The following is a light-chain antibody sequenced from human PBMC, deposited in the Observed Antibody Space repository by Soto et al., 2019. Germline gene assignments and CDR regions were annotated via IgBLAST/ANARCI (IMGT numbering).Light chain of an antibody. CDR3: MQALETPYT. V-gene: IGKV2-28*01. Sequence: EIVMTQSPPSLTVTPGEPASISCRSSQRLLHSNGNTFLDWYLQKPGQSPRLLIYLGSNRASGVPDRVSGSEAGTDFTLKISRVEAEDAGVYYCMQALETPYTFGQGTKLEIK. J-gene: IGKJ2*01. CDR1: QRLLHSNGNTF. CDR2: LGS.